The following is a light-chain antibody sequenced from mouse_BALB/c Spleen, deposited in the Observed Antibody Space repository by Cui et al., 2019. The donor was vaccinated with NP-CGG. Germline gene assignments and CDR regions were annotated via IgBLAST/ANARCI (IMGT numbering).Light chain of an antibody. J-gene: IGLJ1*01. CDR2: GTN. CDR1: TGAVTTSNY. CDR3: ALWYSNHWV. V-gene: IGLV1*01. Sequence: HAVLSQESALTTSPGETVTLTCRSSTGAVTTSNYANWVREKPDHFFTGLIGGTNNRAPGVPARFSGSLIGDKAALTITGAQTEDEAIYFCALWYSNHWVFGGGTKLTVL.